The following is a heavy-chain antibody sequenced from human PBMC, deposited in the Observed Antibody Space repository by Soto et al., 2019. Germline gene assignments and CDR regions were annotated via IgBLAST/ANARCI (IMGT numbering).Heavy chain of an antibody. CDR3: ARDYDGFDY. J-gene: IGHJ4*02. V-gene: IGHV4-4*02. CDR2: ISHSGTV. Sequence: SETLSLTCDVSSVSITSSNWWTWVRQPPGKGLEWLGKISHSGTVNYNATLRSRVTISVDKPKNQLSLKLMSVTAADTAVYYCARDYDGFDYWGPGILVTVSS. D-gene: IGHD3-16*01. CDR1: SVSITSSNW.